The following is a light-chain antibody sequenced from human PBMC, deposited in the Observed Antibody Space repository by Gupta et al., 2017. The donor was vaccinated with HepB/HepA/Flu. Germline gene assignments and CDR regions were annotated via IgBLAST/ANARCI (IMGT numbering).Light chain of an antibody. J-gene: IGKJ4*01. CDR3: QQYDNLPLT. Sequence: IQMTQSPSSLSASVGDRVTITCQASQDISDYLNWYQQKPGKAPTLLIYDTSNLETGVPSRFSGSGAGADFTLTVSSLQPEDIATYYCQQYDNLPLTFGGGTKVEI. CDR2: DTS. V-gene: IGKV1-33*01. CDR1: QDISDY.